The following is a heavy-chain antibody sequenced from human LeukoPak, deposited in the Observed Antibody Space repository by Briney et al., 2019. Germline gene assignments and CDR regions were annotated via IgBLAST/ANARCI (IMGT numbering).Heavy chain of an antibody. D-gene: IGHD6-6*01. CDR1: GFTFGDYA. CDR3: TSYSSSSFWRD. V-gene: IGHV3-49*03. Sequence: GGPLRLSCTASGFTFGDYAMSWFRQAPGKGLEWVGFIRSKAYGGTTEYAASVKGRFTISRDDSKSIAYLQMNSLKTEDTAVYYCTSYSSSSFWRDWGQGTLVTVSS. J-gene: IGHJ4*02. CDR2: IRSKAYGGTT.